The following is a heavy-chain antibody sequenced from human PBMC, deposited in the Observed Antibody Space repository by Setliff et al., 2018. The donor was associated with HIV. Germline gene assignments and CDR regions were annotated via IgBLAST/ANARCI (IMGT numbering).Heavy chain of an antibody. Sequence: GGSLRLSCAASGFTFSNSGMHWVRQAPGKGLEWVTFIRYDESDKDYADSVKGRFTISRDNAKSTLYLQMNSLRDEDTAMYYCATDLSILPGAWGQGTLVTVSS. CDR3: ATDLSILPGA. D-gene: IGHD2-2*01. J-gene: IGHJ1*01. V-gene: IGHV3-30*02. CDR1: GFTFSNSG. CDR2: IRYDESDK.